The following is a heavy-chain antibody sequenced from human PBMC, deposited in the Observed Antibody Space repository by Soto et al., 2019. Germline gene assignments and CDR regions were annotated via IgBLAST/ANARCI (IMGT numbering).Heavy chain of an antibody. Sequence: QVQLVQSGAEVKKPGSSVKVSCKASGGTFSSYAISWVRQAPGQGLEWMGGIIPIFGTANYAQKFQGRVTITADESTSTAYMELSSLRSEDTAVYYCARDRDFWSGYYGYGMDVWGQGNTVTVSS. CDR1: GGTFSSYA. V-gene: IGHV1-69*01. D-gene: IGHD3-3*01. CDR3: ARDRDFWSGYYGYGMDV. CDR2: IIPIFGTA. J-gene: IGHJ6*02.